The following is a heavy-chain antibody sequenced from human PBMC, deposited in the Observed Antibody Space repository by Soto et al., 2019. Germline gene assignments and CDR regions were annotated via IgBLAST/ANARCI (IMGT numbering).Heavy chain of an antibody. CDR2: INPNSGGT. J-gene: IGHJ5*02. CDR3: ARDELWSPTSNWFDP. Sequence: ASVKVSCKASGGTFSSYAISWVRQAPGQGLEWMGWINPNSGGTNYAQKFQGWVTMTTDTSTSTAYMELRSLRSDDTAVYYCARDELWSPTSNWFDPWGQGTLVTVSS. CDR1: GGTFSSYA. V-gene: IGHV1-18*01. D-gene: IGHD5-18*01.